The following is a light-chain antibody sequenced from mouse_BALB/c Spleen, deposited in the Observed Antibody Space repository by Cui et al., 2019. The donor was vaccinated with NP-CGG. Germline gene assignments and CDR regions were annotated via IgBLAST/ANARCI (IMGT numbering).Light chain of an antibody. V-gene: IGLV1*01. CDR3: ALWYSDNWV. CDR1: HGAGTNNNY. Sequence: AVVTPGSALTTSTGETSTLTCPLRHGAGTNNNYVHWVQRKPDHLFTCLISGSKNRAPGVPARFSGSPIGDTAALTITGAQTENEAKYICALWYSDNWVFGRGTKLTVL. CDR2: GSK. J-gene: IGLJ1*01.